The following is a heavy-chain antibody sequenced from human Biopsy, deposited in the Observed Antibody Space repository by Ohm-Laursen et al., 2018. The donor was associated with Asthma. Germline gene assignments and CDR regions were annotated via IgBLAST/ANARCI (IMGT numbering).Heavy chain of an antibody. CDR3: AKDVFPGWELRRGPDY. D-gene: IGHD1-26*01. Sequence: LRLSCAASGFSFSNYGMHWVRQAPGKGLDWVAVISFDGINRNYTDSVKGRFTISRDNSRNTLHLQMNSLRAEDTAVYYCAKDVFPGWELRRGPDYWGQGTLVTVSS. V-gene: IGHV3-30*18. J-gene: IGHJ4*02. CDR1: GFSFSNYG. CDR2: ISFDGINR.